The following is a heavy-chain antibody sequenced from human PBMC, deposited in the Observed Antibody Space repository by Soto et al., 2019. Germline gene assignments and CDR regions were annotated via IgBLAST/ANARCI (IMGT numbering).Heavy chain of an antibody. CDR1: GGSISSGGYY. Sequence: PSETLSLTCTVSGGSISSGGYYWTWIRQHPGKGLEWIGYFYYGGTTYYNPSLKSRVGISVDTSKNQFSLSLSSVTAADTAVYYCARGIEGWYQGRYYYGMDVWGQGTTVTVSS. CDR2: FYYGGTT. CDR3: ARGIEGWYQGRYYYGMDV. D-gene: IGHD6-19*01. J-gene: IGHJ6*02. V-gene: IGHV4-31*03.